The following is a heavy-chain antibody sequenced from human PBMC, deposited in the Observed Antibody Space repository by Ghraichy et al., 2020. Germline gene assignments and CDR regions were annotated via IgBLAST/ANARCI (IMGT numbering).Heavy chain of an antibody. CDR2: ISYSGGT. CDR3: ASLPHGSGRYYFDD. D-gene: IGHD3-10*01. CDR1: GASIHSRTYY. Sequence: SRTLSLTCNVSGASIHSRTYYWGWIRQPPGKALECLGSISYSGGTYYNPSLKNQVTITLDTSKNQFSLSLKSVTGADTAVYFCASLPHGSGRYYFDDGGPGTLVTVSS. J-gene: IGHJ4*01. V-gene: IGHV4-39*01.